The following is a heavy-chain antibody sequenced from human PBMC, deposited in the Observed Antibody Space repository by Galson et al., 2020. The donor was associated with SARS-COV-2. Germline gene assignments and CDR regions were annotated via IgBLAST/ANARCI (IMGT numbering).Heavy chain of an antibody. CDR2: VYPSGTT. V-gene: IGHV4-38-2*02. D-gene: IGHD3-22*01. Sequence: SETLSLTCTVSGYSVSTTNSWGWVRQPTGRGLEWIGSVYPSGTTYYNPSLKSRVTISVDTSKNQFSLRLDSVTAADTALYYCARQGVNMIVLVTVPGWYFDLWGRGTLVTVSS. CDR3: ARQGVNMIVLVTVPGWYFDL. CDR1: GYSVSTTNS. J-gene: IGHJ2*01.